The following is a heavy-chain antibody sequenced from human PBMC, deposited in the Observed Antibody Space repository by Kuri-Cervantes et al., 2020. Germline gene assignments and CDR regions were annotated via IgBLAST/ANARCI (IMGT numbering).Heavy chain of an antibody. CDR3: ARNLRLPNWYFDL. V-gene: IGHV3-30-3*01. CDR1: GFTFSTYA. Sequence: GESLKISCAASGFTFSTYAMHWVRQAPGKGLEGVAFISHDGINKNYADSVKGRFTISRDNAKNSLSLQMNSLRAEDTAVYYCARNLRLPNWYFDLWGLGTLVTVSS. CDR2: ISHDGINK. D-gene: IGHD2-15*01. J-gene: IGHJ2*01.